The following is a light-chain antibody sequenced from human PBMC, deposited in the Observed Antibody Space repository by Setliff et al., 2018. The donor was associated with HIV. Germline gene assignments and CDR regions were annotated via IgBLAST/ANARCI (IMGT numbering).Light chain of an antibody. V-gene: IGLV2-11*01. Sequence: QSALAQPRSVSGSPGQSVTISSTGTSSDVGGYNYVSWYQQTPGKAPKLMIYDVSKWTSGVTDRFSGSKSGNTASLTISGLQAEDEADYYCCSYAGTYVVFGGGTKVTVL. CDR1: SSDVGGYNY. J-gene: IGLJ2*01. CDR2: DVS. CDR3: CSYAGTYVV.